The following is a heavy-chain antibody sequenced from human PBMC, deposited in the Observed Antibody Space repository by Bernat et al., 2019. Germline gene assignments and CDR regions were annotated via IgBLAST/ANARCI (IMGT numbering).Heavy chain of an antibody. CDR1: GGTFSSYA. D-gene: IGHD2-15*01. Sequence: QVQLVQSGAEVKKPGSSVKVSCKASGGTFSSYAISWVRQAPGQGLEWMGGIIPIFGTANYAQKFQGRVTITADKPTSTAYMELSSLRSEDTAVCYCARDGKIEVVAATWNAFDIWGQGTMVTVSS. CDR3: ARDGKIEVVAATWNAFDI. CDR2: IIPIFGTA. J-gene: IGHJ3*02. V-gene: IGHV1-69*06.